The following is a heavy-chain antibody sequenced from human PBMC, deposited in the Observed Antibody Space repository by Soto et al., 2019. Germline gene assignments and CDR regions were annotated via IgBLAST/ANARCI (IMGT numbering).Heavy chain of an antibody. CDR2: IKQDGSEK. CDR3: ARSRGGSYLPFDY. Sequence: GSLRLSCAASGFTFSSYWMSWVRQAPGKGLEWVANIKQDGSEKYYVDSVKGRFTISRDNAKNSLYLQMNSLRAEDTAVYYCARSRGGSYLPFDYWGQGTLVTVSS. J-gene: IGHJ4*02. D-gene: IGHD1-26*01. V-gene: IGHV3-7*01. CDR1: GFTFSSYW.